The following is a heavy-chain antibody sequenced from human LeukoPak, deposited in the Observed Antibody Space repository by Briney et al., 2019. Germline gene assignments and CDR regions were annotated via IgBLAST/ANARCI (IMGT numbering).Heavy chain of an antibody. CDR3: AKDATWGPYYYYGMDV. Sequence: GGSLRLSCAASGFTFDDYAMHWVRQAPGKGLEWVSGISWNSGSIGYADSVRGRFTISRDNAKNSLYLQMNSLRAEDTALYYCAKDATWGPYYYYGMDVWGQGTTVTVSS. D-gene: IGHD7-27*01. V-gene: IGHV3-9*01. J-gene: IGHJ6*02. CDR1: GFTFDDYA. CDR2: ISWNSGSI.